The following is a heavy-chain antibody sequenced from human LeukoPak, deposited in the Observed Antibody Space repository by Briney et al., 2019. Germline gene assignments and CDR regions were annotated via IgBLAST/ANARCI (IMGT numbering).Heavy chain of an antibody. D-gene: IGHD2-2*01. V-gene: IGHV1-18*01. J-gene: IGHJ1*01. CDR2: ISVYNGDT. CDR1: GYTFTTYS. CDR3: ATATQPRGYFLH. Sequence: ASVKVSCKASGYTFTTYSLTWVRQAPGQSLEWMGWISVYNGDTNYAQKFQGRVTLTRDTSTNTAYMELRSLRSDDTAIIYCATATQPRGYFLHWGQGTLVTVSS.